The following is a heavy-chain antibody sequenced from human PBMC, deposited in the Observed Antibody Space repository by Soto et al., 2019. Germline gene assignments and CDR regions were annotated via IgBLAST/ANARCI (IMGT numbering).Heavy chain of an antibody. D-gene: IGHD3-10*01. V-gene: IGHV3-15*01. J-gene: IGHJ4*02. CDR2: IKSKTDGGTT. Sequence: EVQLLESGGGLVQPGGSLRLSCAASGFTFSNAWMSWVRQAPGKGLEWVGRIKSKTDGGTTDYAAPVKGRFTISRDDSKNTLYLQMNSLKTEDTAVYYCTTIDYGSGSYYYFDYWGQGTLVTISS. CDR1: GFTFSNAW. CDR3: TTIDYGSGSYYYFDY.